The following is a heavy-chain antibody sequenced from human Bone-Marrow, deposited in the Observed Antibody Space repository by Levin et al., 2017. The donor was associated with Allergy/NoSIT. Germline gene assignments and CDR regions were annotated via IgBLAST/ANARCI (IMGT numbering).Heavy chain of an antibody. V-gene: IGHV3-48*02. J-gene: IGHJ4*02. Sequence: SGGSLRLSCAASGFTFSSYSMNWVRQAPGKGLEWVSYISSSSSTIYYADSVKGRFTISRDNAKNSLYLQMNSLRDEDTAVYYCARIGGKLWFREYFNDYWGQGTLVTVSS. CDR1: GFTFSSYS. D-gene: IGHD3-10*01. CDR2: ISSSSSTI. CDR3: ARIGGKLWFREYFNDY.